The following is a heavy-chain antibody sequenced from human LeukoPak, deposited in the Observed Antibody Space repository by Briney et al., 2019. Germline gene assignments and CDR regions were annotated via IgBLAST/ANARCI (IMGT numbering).Heavy chain of an antibody. CDR2: INHSGST. CDR3: ARGPYSSSWYHHVGNWFDP. CDR1: GGSFSGYY. J-gene: IGHJ5*02. D-gene: IGHD6-13*01. Sequence: PSETLSLTCAVYGGSFSGYYWSWIRQPPGKGLGWIGEINHSGSTNYNPSLKSRVTISVDTSKNQFSLKLSSVTAADTAVYYCARGPYSSSWYHHVGNWFDPWGQGTLVTVSS. V-gene: IGHV4-34*01.